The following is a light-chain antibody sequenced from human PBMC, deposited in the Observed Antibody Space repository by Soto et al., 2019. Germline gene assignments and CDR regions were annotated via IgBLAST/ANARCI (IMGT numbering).Light chain of an antibody. CDR2: EVT. CDR3: SSYTSSSTYV. J-gene: IGLJ1*01. Sequence: QSVLTQPASVSGSPGQSITISCTGTSGDIGGYNYVSWYQQHPGKAPKLLISEVTNRPSGVSNRFSGSKSGNTASLTISGLQAEDEADYYCSSYTSSSTYVFGTGTKLTVL. V-gene: IGLV2-14*01. CDR1: SGDIGGYNY.